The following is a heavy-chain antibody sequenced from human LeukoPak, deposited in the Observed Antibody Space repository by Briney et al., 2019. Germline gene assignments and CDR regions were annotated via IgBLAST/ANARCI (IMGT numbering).Heavy chain of an antibody. CDR3: ARDGRAVAGNGGVDAFDI. V-gene: IGHV3-30-3*01. J-gene: IGHJ3*02. CDR1: GCTFSSYA. Sequence: GGSLRLSCAASGCTFSSYAIHWVRRAPGKGLEWVAVISYDGSNKYYADSVKGRFTISRDNSKNTLYLQINSLRAEDTAVYYCARDGRAVAGNGGVDAFDIWGQGTMVTVSS. D-gene: IGHD6-19*01. CDR2: ISYDGSNK.